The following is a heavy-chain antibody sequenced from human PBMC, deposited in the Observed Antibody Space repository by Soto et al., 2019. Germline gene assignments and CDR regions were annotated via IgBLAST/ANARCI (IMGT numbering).Heavy chain of an antibody. V-gene: IGHV4-30-4*01. Sequence: SSETLSLSCTVSGGSISSGDYYWSWIRQPPGKGLEWIGYIYYSGSTYYNPSLKSRVTISVDTSKNQFSLKLSSVTAADTAVYYCARDQLTGSHYYYYYVIDFWGQRTSDTGSS. J-gene: IGHJ6*02. CDR1: GGSISSGDYY. D-gene: IGHD7-27*01. CDR2: IYYSGST. CDR3: ARDQLTGSHYYYYYVIDF.